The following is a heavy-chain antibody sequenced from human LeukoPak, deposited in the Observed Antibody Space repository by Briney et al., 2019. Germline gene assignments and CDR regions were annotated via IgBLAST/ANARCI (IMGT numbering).Heavy chain of an antibody. D-gene: IGHD2-2*01. J-gene: IGHJ5*02. Sequence: SVKVSCKASGGTFSSYAISWVRQAPGQGLEWMGRIIPILGIANYAQKSQGRVTITADKSTSTAYMALSSLRSADTAVYYCARGWSGDIVVPNPSLPSTWFDPWGQGTLVTVSS. CDR2: IIPILGIA. CDR1: GGTFSSYA. V-gene: IGHV1-69*04. CDR3: ARGWSGDIVVPNPSLPSTWFDP.